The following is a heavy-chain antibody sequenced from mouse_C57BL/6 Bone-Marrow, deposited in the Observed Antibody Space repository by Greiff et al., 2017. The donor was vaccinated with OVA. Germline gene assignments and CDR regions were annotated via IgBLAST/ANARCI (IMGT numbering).Heavy chain of an antibody. CDR1: GYTFTDYY. V-gene: IGHV1-19*01. Sequence: VQLKESGPVLVKPGASVKMSCKASGYTFTDYYMNWVKQSHGKSLEWIGVINPYNGGTSYNQKFKGKATLTVDKSSSTAYMELNSLTSEDSAVYYCLYYYGSSYAWFAYWGQGTLVTVSA. CDR3: LYYYGSSYAWFAY. J-gene: IGHJ3*01. D-gene: IGHD1-1*01. CDR2: INPYNGGT.